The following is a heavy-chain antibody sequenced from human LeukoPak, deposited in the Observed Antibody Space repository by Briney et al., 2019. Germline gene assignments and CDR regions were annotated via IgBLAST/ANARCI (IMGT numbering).Heavy chain of an antibody. Sequence: GGSLRLSCAASGFTFSSYSMNWVRQAPGKGLEWVANIKYDGSEKYNVDSVKGRFTISRDNAKNSLYLQMNSLRAEDTAVYYCARGGTTFEFWGQGTLVTVSS. CDR1: GFTFSSYS. CDR2: IKYDGSEK. V-gene: IGHV3-7*01. J-gene: IGHJ4*02. D-gene: IGHD1-1*01. CDR3: ARGGTTFEF.